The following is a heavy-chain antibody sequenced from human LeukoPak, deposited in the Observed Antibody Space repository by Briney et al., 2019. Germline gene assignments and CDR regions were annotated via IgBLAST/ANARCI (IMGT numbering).Heavy chain of an antibody. CDR1: GFTFSTYV. CDR2: ISYDGSTK. V-gene: IGHV3-30-3*01. Sequence: GGSLRLSCAASGFTFSTYVIYWVRQAPGKGLEWVSVISYDGSTKDYADSVKGRFTISRDTSKNTLYLQMNSLSAEDTAVYYCARDPRGPIEYDHSGRDSFDYWGQGTLVTVSS. J-gene: IGHJ4*02. D-gene: IGHD3-22*01. CDR3: ARDPRGPIEYDHSGRDSFDY.